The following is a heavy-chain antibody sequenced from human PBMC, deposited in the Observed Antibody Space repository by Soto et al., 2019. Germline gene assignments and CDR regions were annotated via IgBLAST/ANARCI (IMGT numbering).Heavy chain of an antibody. J-gene: IGHJ5*02. Sequence: SETLSLTFSVSGGSIGSSIYYFGWMRHPPGKGLEWIGSLYYTGTTYYNSSLKSRVTISADKYQNQFSLRLSSVTAADTAVSYCGPYCSRTYGSDWFDPWGQGTMVTVSS. D-gene: IGHD2-2*01. CDR3: GPYCSRTYGSDWFDP. CDR2: LYYTGTT. CDR1: GGSIGSSIYY. V-gene: IGHV4-39*01.